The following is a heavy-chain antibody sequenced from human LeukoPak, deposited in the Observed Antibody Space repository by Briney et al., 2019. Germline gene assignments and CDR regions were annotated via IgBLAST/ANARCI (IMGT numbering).Heavy chain of an antibody. J-gene: IGHJ4*02. CDR2: ISGSGGST. D-gene: IGHD3-10*01. CDR1: GFTFSSYA. V-gene: IGHV3-23*01. Sequence: GSLRLSCAASGFTFSSYAMSWVRQAPGKGLEWVSAISGSGGSTYYADSVKGRFTISRDNSKNTLYLQMNSLRAEDTAVYYCAKSSGVWFGEANFDYWGQGTLVTVSS. CDR3: AKSSGVWFGEANFDY.